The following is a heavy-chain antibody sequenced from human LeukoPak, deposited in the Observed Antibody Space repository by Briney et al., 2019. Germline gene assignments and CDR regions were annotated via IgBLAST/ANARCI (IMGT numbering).Heavy chain of an antibody. CDR3: ARGEYWFDP. J-gene: IGHJ5*02. CDR1: GGSFSGYY. Sequence: KPSETLSLTCAVYGGSFSGYYWSWIRQPPGKGLEWIGEINHSGSTNYNPSLKSRATISVDTSKNQFSLKLSSVTAADTAVYYCARGEYWFDPWGQGTLVTVSS. CDR2: INHSGST. V-gene: IGHV4-34*01.